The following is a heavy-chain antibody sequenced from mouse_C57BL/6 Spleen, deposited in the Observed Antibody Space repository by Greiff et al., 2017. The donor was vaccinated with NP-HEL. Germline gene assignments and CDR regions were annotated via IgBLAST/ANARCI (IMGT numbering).Heavy chain of an antibody. CDR3: TTRARSGFAY. V-gene: IGHV14-4*01. CDR1: GFNIKDDY. J-gene: IGHJ3*01. D-gene: IGHD3-1*01. Sequence: DVQLQESGAELVRPGASVKLSCTASGFNIKDDYMHWVKQRPEQGLEWIGWIDPENGDTEYASKFQGKATITADTSSNTAYLQLSSLTSEDTAVYYCTTRARSGFAYWGQGTLVTVSA. CDR2: IDPENGDT.